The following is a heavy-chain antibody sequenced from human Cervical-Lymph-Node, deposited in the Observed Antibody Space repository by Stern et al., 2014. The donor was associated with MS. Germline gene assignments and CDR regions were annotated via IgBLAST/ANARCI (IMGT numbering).Heavy chain of an antibody. D-gene: IGHD2-2*01. Sequence: QVQLVQSGSVVRKPGSSVNVSCKASGGTFRNFAVNWVRQAPGQGLVWVGGIIPVFGTPTYAQKFQGRVTIISDESTSTVYVELSSLTTEDTAIYFCASAHPATRRGYKGMNVWGQGTTIAVSS. V-gene: IGHV1-69*01. CDR1: GGTFRNFA. CDR2: IIPVFGTP. CDR3: ASAHPATRRGYKGMNV. J-gene: IGHJ6*02.